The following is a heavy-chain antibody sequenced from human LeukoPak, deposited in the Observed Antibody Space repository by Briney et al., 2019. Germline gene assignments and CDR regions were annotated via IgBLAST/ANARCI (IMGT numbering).Heavy chain of an antibody. Sequence: SETLSLTCAVYGGSFSGYYWSWIRQPPGKGLEWIGEINHSGSTNYNPSLKSRVTISVDTSKNQFSLKLSSVTAADTAVYYCARGYYDSSGDYYYGMDVWGQGTTVTVSS. CDR1: GGSFSGYY. J-gene: IGHJ6*02. CDR3: ARGYYDSSGDYYYGMDV. D-gene: IGHD3-22*01. V-gene: IGHV4-34*01. CDR2: INHSGST.